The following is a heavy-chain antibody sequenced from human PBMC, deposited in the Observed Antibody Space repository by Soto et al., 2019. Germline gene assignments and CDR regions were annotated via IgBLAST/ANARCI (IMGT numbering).Heavy chain of an antibody. Sequence: QVQLVQSGAEVKKPGSSVKVSCKASGGTFSSYAISWVRQAPGQGLEWMGGIIPIFGTANYAQKFQGRVTITADESTRTAYMALSSLRSEDTAVYYCAREEAGYYGSGSYFLGYYGMDVWGQGTTVTVSS. V-gene: IGHV1-69*01. CDR3: AREEAGYYGSGSYFLGYYGMDV. D-gene: IGHD3-10*01. CDR2: IIPIFGTA. CDR1: GGTFSSYA. J-gene: IGHJ6*02.